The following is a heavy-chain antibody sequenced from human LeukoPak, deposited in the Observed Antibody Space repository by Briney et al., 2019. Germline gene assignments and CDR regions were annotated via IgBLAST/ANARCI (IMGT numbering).Heavy chain of an antibody. CDR2: IYSGGGT. J-gene: IGHJ4*02. Sequence: GGSLRLFCAASGFTVSSKDMSWVRQTPGKGLEWVSVIYSGGGTDYADSVKGRFTVSRDNSKNTLYLQMNSLRTEDTAVYYCARDPGSGWGFDYWGQGTLVTVSS. CDR3: ARDPGSGWGFDY. D-gene: IGHD6-19*01. V-gene: IGHV3-53*01. CDR1: GFTVSSKD.